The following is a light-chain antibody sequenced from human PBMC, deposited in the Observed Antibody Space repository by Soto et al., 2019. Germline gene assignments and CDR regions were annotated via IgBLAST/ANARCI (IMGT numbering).Light chain of an antibody. J-gene: IGKJ1*01. CDR2: GAS. CDR1: QTVSSSF. V-gene: IGKV3-20*01. CDR3: KQYGSSPGT. Sequence: EIVLTQSPGTLSLSPGEGATLSCRASQTVSSSFLAWYQQKAGQAPRLLIYGASSRATAIPDRFSGSGSGTHITLNITTLEPEDFVVYYCKQYGSSPGTFGQGTKVEIK.